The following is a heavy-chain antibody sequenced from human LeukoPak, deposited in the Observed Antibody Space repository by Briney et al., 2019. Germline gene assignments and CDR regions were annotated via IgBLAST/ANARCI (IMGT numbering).Heavy chain of an antibody. D-gene: IGHD4-17*01. CDR3: ARAGSTVTKVYPFHH. CDR1: GGSISRYY. J-gene: IGHJ4*02. CDR2: IYYSGST. Sequence: SETLSLTCTVSGGSISRYYWSWLRQPPGKGLEWIGYIYYSGSTNYNPSLKSRVSISVDTSKNQFSLKLSSVTAADTAVYYCARAGSTVTKVYPFHHWGQGTLVTVSS. V-gene: IGHV4-59*01.